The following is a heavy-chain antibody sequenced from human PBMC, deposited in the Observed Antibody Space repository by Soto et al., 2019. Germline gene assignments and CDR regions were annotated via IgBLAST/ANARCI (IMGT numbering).Heavy chain of an antibody. CDR2: ISGSGGST. CDR3: AKAEANFWSGYQRPLFDY. J-gene: IGHJ4*02. CDR1: GFTFSSYA. D-gene: IGHD3-3*01. Sequence: GGSLRLSCAASGFTFSSYAMSWVRQAPGKGLEWVSAISGSGGSTYYADSVKGRFTISRDNSKNTLYLQMNSLRAEDTAVYYCAKAEANFWSGYQRPLFDYWGKGSLVTVSS. V-gene: IGHV3-23*01.